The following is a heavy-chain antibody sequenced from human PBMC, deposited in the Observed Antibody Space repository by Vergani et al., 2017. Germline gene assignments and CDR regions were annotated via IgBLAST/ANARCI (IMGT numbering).Heavy chain of an antibody. CDR3: AKRGIPPGGYFDL. CDR1: GFTFSSYG. D-gene: IGHD3-10*01. Sequence: VQLVESGGGVVQPGRSLRLSCAASGFTFSSYGMHWVRQAPGKGLEWVAVISYDGSNKYYADSVKGRFTISRDNSKNTLYLQMNSLRAEDTAVYYCAKRGIPPGGYFDLWGRGTLVTVSS. CDR2: ISYDGSNK. J-gene: IGHJ2*01. V-gene: IGHV3-30*18.